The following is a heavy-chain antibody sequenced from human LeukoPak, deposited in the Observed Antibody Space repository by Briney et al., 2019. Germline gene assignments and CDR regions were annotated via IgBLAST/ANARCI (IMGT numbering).Heavy chain of an antibody. J-gene: IGHJ4*02. CDR3: ASGWSGPWYFDY. V-gene: IGHV4-4*07. Sequence: SETLSLTCTVSGGSISSYYWSWIRQPAGKGLEWIGRIYTSGSTNYNPSLKSRVTISVDTSKNQFSLKLSSVTAADTAVYYCASGWSGPWYFDYWGQGTLVTVSS. D-gene: IGHD3-3*01. CDR1: GGSISSYY. CDR2: IYTSGST.